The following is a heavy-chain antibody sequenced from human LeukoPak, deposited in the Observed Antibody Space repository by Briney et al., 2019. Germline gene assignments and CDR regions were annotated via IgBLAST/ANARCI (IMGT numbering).Heavy chain of an antibody. CDR1: GDSISSHH. CDR2: IYPSGDT. CDR3: AKDIWVGAKYYFDY. Sequence: SETLSLTCTVSGDSISSHHWSWLRQPAGKGLEWIGRIYPSGDTNYNPSLKTRVSMSRDTSKIQLSLKLNSVTAADTAVYYCAKDIWVGAKYYFDYWGQGTLVTVSS. J-gene: IGHJ4*02. V-gene: IGHV4-4*07. D-gene: IGHD1-26*01.